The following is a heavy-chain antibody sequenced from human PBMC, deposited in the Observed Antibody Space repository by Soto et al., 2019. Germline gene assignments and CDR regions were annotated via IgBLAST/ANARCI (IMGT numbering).Heavy chain of an antibody. CDR3: AKESGGSLYYYGMDV. CDR1: GFTFSAFG. J-gene: IGHJ6*02. V-gene: IGHV3-9*01. D-gene: IGHD2-15*01. Sequence: SLRLSCEASGFTFSAFGMHWVRQAPGKGLEWVSGISWNSGSIGYADSVKGRFTISRDNAKNSLYLQMNSLRAEDTALYYCAKESGGSLYYYGMDVWGQGTTVTVS. CDR2: ISWNSGSI.